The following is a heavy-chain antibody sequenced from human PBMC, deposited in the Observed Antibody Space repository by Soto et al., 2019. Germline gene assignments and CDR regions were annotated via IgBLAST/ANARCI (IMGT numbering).Heavy chain of an antibody. J-gene: IGHJ6*02. V-gene: IGHV4-39*01. CDR3: ARRTAMVRGYYYGMDV. CDR2: IYYSGST. D-gene: IGHD5-18*01. CDR1: GGSISSSSYY. Sequence: SETLSLTCTVSGGSISSSSYYWGWIRQPPGKGLEWIGSIYYSGSTYYNPSLKSRVTISVDTSKNQFSLKLSSVTAADTAVYYCARRTAMVRGYYYGMDVWGQGTTVT.